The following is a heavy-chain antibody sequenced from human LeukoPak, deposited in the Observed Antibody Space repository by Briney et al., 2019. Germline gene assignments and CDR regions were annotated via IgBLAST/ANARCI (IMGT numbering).Heavy chain of an antibody. V-gene: IGHV1-8*01. Sequence: ASVEVSCKASGYTFTSYDINWVRQATGQGLEWMGWMNPNSGNTGYAQKFQGRLTMTRNTSISTAYTELSSLSSEDTAMYYCARGFRSDSSGRKFDYWGQGALVTVSS. CDR3: ARGFRSDSSGRKFDY. CDR1: GYTFTSYD. J-gene: IGHJ4*02. D-gene: IGHD3-22*01. CDR2: MNPNSGNT.